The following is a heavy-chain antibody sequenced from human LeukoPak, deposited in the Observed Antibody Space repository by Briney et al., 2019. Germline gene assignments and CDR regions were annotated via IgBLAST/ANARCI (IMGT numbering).Heavy chain of an antibody. V-gene: IGHV3-48*03. Sequence: PGGSLRLSCAASGFIFSTYEMNWVRQAPGKGLEWVSYISSSGSTIYYADSVKGRFTISRDNAKNSLYLQMNSLRAEDTAVYYCAREQYYYDSSGCVDYWGQGTLVTVSS. D-gene: IGHD3-22*01. CDR2: ISSSGSTI. CDR3: AREQYYYDSSGCVDY. J-gene: IGHJ4*02. CDR1: GFIFSTYE.